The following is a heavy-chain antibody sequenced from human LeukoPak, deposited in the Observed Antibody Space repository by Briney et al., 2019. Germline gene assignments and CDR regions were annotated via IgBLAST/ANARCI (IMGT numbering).Heavy chain of an antibody. D-gene: IGHD6-19*01. CDR3: ARVSSSGWYHYFDY. V-gene: IGHV4-4*07. CDR2: IYTSGST. J-gene: IGHJ4*02. Sequence: SETLSLTCTVSGGTISSYYWSWIRQPAGKGLEWIGRIYTSGSTNYNPSLKSRVTMSVDTSKNQFSLKLSSVTAADTAVYYCARVSSSGWYHYFDYWGQGTLVTVSS. CDR1: GGTISSYY.